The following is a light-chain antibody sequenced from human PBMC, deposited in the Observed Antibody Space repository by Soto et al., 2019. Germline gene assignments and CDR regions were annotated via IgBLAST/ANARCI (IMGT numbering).Light chain of an antibody. J-gene: IGKJ1*01. CDR3: QQYNNWPPGT. V-gene: IGKV3-15*01. Sequence: DIIMTQSPATLSVSPGERATLSCRASRSISSSLAWYQQRPGQAPRLLIYGASTRATGIPARFSGSGSGTDFTLTISSLQSEDFAVYYCQQYNNWPPGTFGQGTKVEIK. CDR2: GAS. CDR1: RSISSS.